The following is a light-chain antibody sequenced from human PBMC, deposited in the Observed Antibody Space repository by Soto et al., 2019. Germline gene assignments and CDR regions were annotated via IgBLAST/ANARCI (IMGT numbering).Light chain of an antibody. Sequence: EVVLTQSPANLSLSPGDTATLSCRASQNVRQYLAWYQQKPGQAPRLLISDASNRATGIPARFSGSGYGTDFTLTIGSPEPEDFAIYYCQQRQNWPPITFGQGTRLEIK. CDR1: QNVRQY. CDR3: QQRQNWPPIT. V-gene: IGKV3-11*01. CDR2: DAS. J-gene: IGKJ5*01.